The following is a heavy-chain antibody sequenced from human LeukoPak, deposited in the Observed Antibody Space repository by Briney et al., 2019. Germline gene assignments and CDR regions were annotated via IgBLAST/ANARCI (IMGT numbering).Heavy chain of an antibody. J-gene: IGHJ3*02. CDR3: ATEGHSSGWAGTFDI. D-gene: IGHD6-25*01. Sequence: GRSLRLSCAASGFTFSTSSMHWVRQAPGKGLEWVAVTSYDESIKVYAESVKGGFTISRDNSENTLYLQMNSLKFEDTAVYYCATEGHSSGWAGTFDIWGQGTMVTISS. V-gene: IGHV3-30-3*01. CDR2: TSYDESIK. CDR1: GFTFSTSS.